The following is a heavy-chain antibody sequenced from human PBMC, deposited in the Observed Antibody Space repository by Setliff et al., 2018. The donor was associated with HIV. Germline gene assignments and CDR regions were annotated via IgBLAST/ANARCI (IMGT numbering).Heavy chain of an antibody. V-gene: IGHV3-7*01. D-gene: IGHD4-4*01. J-gene: IGHJ4*02. CDR3: AQITVMGY. CDR1: GSAGFNFSTYW. CDR2: IKQDGSER. Sequence: GGSLRLSCAASGSAGFNFSTYWMSWVRQAPGKGLEWVANIKQDGSERSYVDSVKGRFTISRDNAKNSLYLQMNSLRAEDTAVYYCAQITVMGYWGQGTLVTVSS.